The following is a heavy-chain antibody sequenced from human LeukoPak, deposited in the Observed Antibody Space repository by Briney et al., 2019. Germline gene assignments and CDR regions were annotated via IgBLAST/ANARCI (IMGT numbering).Heavy chain of an antibody. V-gene: IGHV4-38-2*02. D-gene: IGHD5-24*01. Sequence: SETLSLTCTVSGYSISSGYYWGWIRQPPGKGLEWIGGIYHSGSTYYNPSLKSRVTISVDTSKNQFSLKLSSVTAADTAVYYCARDLQDGYNFNYFDYWGQGTLVTVSS. J-gene: IGHJ4*02. CDR3: ARDLQDGYNFNYFDY. CDR2: IYHSGST. CDR1: GYSISSGYY.